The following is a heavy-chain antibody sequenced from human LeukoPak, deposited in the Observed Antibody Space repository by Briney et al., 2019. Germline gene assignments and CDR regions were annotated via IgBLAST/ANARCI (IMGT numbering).Heavy chain of an antibody. J-gene: IGHJ2*01. CDR1: GCSISSYY. Sequence: PSETLSLTCTVSGCSISSYYWSWIRQPPGKGLEWIWYIYTSGSTNYNPSLKSRVTISVDKSKNHFSLQLSSVPAADTAVYYYGRRGGSSSSYFDLWGRGTLVTVSS. D-gene: IGHD6-6*01. V-gene: IGHV4-4*09. CDR2: IYTSGST. CDR3: GRRGGSSSSYFDL.